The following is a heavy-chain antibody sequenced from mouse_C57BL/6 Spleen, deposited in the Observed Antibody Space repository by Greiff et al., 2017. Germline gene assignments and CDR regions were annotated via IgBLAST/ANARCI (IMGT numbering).Heavy chain of an antibody. D-gene: IGHD1-1*01. V-gene: IGHV5-4*01. CDR1: GFTFSSYA. J-gene: IGHJ2*01. Sequence: EVQLVESGGGLVKPGGSLKLSCAASGFTFSSYAMSWVRQTPEKRLEWVATISDGGSYTYYPDNVKGRFTISRDNAKNNLYLQMSHLKSEDTAMYYGARDYYGSSYEYFDYWGQGTTLTVSS. CDR2: ISDGGSYT. CDR3: ARDYYGSSYEYFDY.